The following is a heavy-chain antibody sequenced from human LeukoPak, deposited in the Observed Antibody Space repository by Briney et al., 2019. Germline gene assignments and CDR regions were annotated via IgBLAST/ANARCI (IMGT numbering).Heavy chain of an antibody. CDR1: GYSFATYW. J-gene: IGHJ4*02. CDR3: ARHSSGYFDY. CDR2: IDPSDSYT. V-gene: IGHV5-10-1*01. Sequence: PGESLKISCKGSGYSFATYWIGWVRQMPGKGLEWMGRIDPSDSYTNYSPSFQGHVTISADKSISTAYLQWSSLKASDTAMYYCARHSSGYFDYWGQGTLVTVSS. D-gene: IGHD6-19*01.